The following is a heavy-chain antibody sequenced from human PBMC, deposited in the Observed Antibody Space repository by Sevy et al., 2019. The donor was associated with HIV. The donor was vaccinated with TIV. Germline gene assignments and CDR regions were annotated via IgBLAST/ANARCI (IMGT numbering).Heavy chain of an antibody. Sequence: GGSLRLSCAASGFTFSSYGMHWVRQAPGKGLEWVTVIWYDGSNKYYADSVKGRFTISRDNSKNTLYLQMNSLRAEDTAVYYCARERVYDYVWGSYRPTYYYYYGMDVWGQGTTVTVSS. J-gene: IGHJ6*02. CDR3: ARERVYDYVWGSYRPTYYYYYGMDV. CDR1: GFTFSSYG. CDR2: IWYDGSNK. V-gene: IGHV3-33*01. D-gene: IGHD3-16*02.